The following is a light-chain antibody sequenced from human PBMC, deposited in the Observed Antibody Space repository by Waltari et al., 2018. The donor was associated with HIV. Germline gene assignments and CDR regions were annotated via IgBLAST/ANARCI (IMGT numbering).Light chain of an antibody. CDR3: QQYNNWYT. CDR1: QNINTW. J-gene: IGKJ2*01. V-gene: IGKV1-5*03. Sequence: DVQMTQSPSTLSASVGDRVTITCLASQNINTWLAWYQQKPGKATKLLIYKASTLESGVPSRFSGSGSGTEFTLTISSLQPDDFATYYCQQYNNWYTFGQGTKLESK. CDR2: KAS.